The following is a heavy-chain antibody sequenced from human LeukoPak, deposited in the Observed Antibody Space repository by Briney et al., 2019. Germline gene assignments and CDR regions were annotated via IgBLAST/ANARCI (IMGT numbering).Heavy chain of an antibody. J-gene: IGHJ4*02. V-gene: IGHV3-48*04. CDR2: ISSSSSTI. Sequence: GGSLRLSCAASGFTFSSYSMNWVRQAPGKGLEWVSYISSSSSTIYYADSVKGRFTISRDNAKNSLYLQMNSLRAEDTAVYYCARDGNTKGFDYWGQGTLVTVSS. D-gene: IGHD1-26*01. CDR1: GFTFSSYS. CDR3: ARDGNTKGFDY.